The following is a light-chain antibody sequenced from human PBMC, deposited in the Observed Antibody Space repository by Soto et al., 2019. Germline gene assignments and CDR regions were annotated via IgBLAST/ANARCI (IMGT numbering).Light chain of an antibody. Sequence: DIQMTQSPSTLSASVGDRVIITCRASQSISGWLAWYQQKRGKAPKLLIDKASTLESGVPSRLSGSGSGTEFTLTISSLQPDDFATYYCQQYDTYWTFGQGTKVDIK. CDR2: KAS. J-gene: IGKJ1*01. V-gene: IGKV1-5*03. CDR3: QQYDTYWT. CDR1: QSISGW.